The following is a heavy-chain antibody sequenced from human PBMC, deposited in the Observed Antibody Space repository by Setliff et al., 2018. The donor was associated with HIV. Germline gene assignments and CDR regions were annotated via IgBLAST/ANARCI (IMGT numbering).Heavy chain of an antibody. CDR2: IKQDGSEE. Sequence: GGSLRLSCAASGFTFSTYWMIWVRQAPGKGLEWVAKIKQDGSEEYYVDSVKGRFTISRDNAKNSVYLQMNSLRVEDTAMYCTKDHLSGWARDSSYYYDSSGQTPGAFDIWGQGTMVTVSS. V-gene: IGHV3-7*01. D-gene: IGHD3-22*01. J-gene: IGHJ3*02. CDR3: KDHLSGWARDSSYYYDSSGQTPGAFDI. CDR1: GFTFSTYW.